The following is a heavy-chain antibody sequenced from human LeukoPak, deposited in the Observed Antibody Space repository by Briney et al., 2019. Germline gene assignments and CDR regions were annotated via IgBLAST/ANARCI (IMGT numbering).Heavy chain of an antibody. CDR2: IYPADSDI. V-gene: IGHV5-51*01. J-gene: IGHJ5*02. Sequence: GESLKISCKGSGYSINNYWIGWVRQMPGKGLEWMGIIYPADSDIRYSPSFQGRVTISADKSISTTYLQWSSLKASDTAMYYCARQEYCSGGSCYTWFDPWGQGTLVTVSS. D-gene: IGHD2-15*01. CDR1: GYSINNYW. CDR3: ARQEYCSGGSCYTWFDP.